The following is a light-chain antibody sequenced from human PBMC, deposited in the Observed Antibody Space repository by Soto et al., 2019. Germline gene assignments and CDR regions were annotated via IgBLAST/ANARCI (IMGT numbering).Light chain of an antibody. Sequence: ELLMTQSPDTMSVSPGARSPLPGRASQSVSSSYLAWYKQKPGQAPRLLIYGASSRATGIPDRFSGSWSGTDFTLTISRMEPEDFAVHYCQQYGSSWTFGQGTKVDIK. J-gene: IGKJ1*01. CDR1: QSVSSSY. CDR3: QQYGSSWT. V-gene: IGKV3-20*01. CDR2: GAS.